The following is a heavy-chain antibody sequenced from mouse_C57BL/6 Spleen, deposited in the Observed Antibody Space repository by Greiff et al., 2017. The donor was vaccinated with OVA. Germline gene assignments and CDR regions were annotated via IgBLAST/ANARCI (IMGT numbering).Heavy chain of an antibody. CDR1: GYSITSGYY. D-gene: IGHD4-1*01. Sequence: EVKVEESGPGLVKPSQSLSLTCSVTGYSITSGYYWNWIRQFPGNKLEWMGYISYDGSNNYNPSLKNRISITRDTSKNQFFLKLNSVTTEDTATYYCARNWDRPFDYWGQGTTLTVSS. CDR2: ISYDGSN. J-gene: IGHJ2*01. V-gene: IGHV3-6*01. CDR3: ARNWDRPFDY.